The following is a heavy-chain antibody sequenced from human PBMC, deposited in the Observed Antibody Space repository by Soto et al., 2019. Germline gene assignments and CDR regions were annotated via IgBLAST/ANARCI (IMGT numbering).Heavy chain of an antibody. CDR1: AFTFNFYS. D-gene: IGHD3-10*01. J-gene: IGHJ4*02. V-gene: IGHV3-30-3*01. CDR3: ARGSDFHFGSGNLDY. CDR2: ISFDESKE. Sequence: QVQLVESGGGVVQPGRSLRLSCAASAFTFNFYSMHWVRQAPGKGLEWVAVISFDESKEFYADSVKGRFTISRDNSNNTLYLQMNSLRAEDTAVYYCARGSDFHFGSGNLDYWGQGSLVTVSS.